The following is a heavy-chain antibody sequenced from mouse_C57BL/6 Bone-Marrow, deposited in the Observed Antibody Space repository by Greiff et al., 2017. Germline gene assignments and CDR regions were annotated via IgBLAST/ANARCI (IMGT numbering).Heavy chain of an antibody. D-gene: IGHD1-1*01. CDR3: SRQVTTVLATKYFDV. J-gene: IGHJ1*03. V-gene: IGHV5-9*04. CDR1: GFTFSSYT. Sequence: EVKVVESGGGLVKPGGSLSLSCAASGFTFSSYTMPWVRQSPEKRLQWVAAISGGGGNTYYPACVKVRFTISRDNDKNRLYLKMSSLRSEDTAMYYCSRQVTTVLATKYFDVWGTGTTVTVSS. CDR2: ISGGGGNT.